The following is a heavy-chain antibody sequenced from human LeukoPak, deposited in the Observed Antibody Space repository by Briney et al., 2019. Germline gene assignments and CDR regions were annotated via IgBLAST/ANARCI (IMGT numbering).Heavy chain of an antibody. CDR1: GFTFSSYA. D-gene: IGHD6-13*01. V-gene: IGHV3-23*01. J-gene: IGHJ5*02. Sequence: GGSLRLSCAASGFTFSSYAMSWVRQAPGKGLEWVSAISGSGGSTYYADSVKGRFTISRDNAKNSLYLQMNSLRAEDTAVYYCARDWSPGYSSSGGDWFDPWGQGTLVTVSS. CDR3: ARDWSPGYSSSGGDWFDP. CDR2: ISGSGGST.